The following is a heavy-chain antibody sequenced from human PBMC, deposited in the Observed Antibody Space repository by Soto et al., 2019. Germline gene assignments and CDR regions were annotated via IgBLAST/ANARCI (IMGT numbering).Heavy chain of an antibody. Sequence: SQTLSLTCAVYGGSFSGYYWSWIRQPPGKGLEWIGEINHSGSTNYNPSLKTRVTISVDTSKNQFSLKLSSVTAADTAVYYCARGLIAAAAAFDYWCQGTLVTVAA. V-gene: IGHV4-34*01. CDR1: GGSFSGYY. CDR3: ARGLIAAAAAFDY. CDR2: INHSGST. J-gene: IGHJ4*02. D-gene: IGHD6-13*01.